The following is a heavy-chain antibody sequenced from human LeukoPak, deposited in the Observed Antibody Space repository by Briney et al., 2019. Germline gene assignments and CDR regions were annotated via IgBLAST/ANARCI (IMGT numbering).Heavy chain of an antibody. D-gene: IGHD6-19*01. CDR1: GYTFTTYG. Sequence: GASVKVSCRASGYTFTTYGINWVRQAPGQGLEWMGWIKTYNGDTNSAQKFQDRIIMSTGKSTGTAYMELRSLRSDDTAVYYCAKDGGQQWLTNYYSYGMDVWGQGTSVIVSS. V-gene: IGHV1-18*01. CDR3: AKDGGQQWLTNYYSYGMDV. CDR2: IKTYNGDT. J-gene: IGHJ6*02.